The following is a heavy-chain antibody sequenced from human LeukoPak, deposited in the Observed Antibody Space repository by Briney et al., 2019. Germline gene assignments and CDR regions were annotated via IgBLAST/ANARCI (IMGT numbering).Heavy chain of an antibody. J-gene: IGHJ4*02. Sequence: SETLSLTCTVSGGSISSYYWSWIRQPPGKGLERIGYIYYSGSTNYNPSLKSRVTISVDTSKNQFSLKLSSVTAADTAVYYCARGPYYDFWSGYSLVGGYFDYWGQGTLVTVSS. CDR1: GGSISSYY. V-gene: IGHV4-59*01. CDR3: ARGPYYDFWSGYSLVGGYFDY. CDR2: IYYSGST. D-gene: IGHD3-3*01.